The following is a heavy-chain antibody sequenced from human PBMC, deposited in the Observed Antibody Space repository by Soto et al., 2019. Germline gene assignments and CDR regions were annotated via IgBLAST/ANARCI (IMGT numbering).Heavy chain of an antibody. CDR1: GGSISSYY. Sequence: SETLSLTCTVSGGSISSYYWSWIRQPPGKGLEWIGYIYYSGSTNYNPSLKSRVTISVDTSKNQFSLKLSSVTAADTAVYYCARHGSAAGGFYYFDYWGQGTLVTVSS. CDR2: IYYSGST. J-gene: IGHJ4*02. D-gene: IGHD6-13*01. CDR3: ARHGSAAGGFYYFDY. V-gene: IGHV4-59*08.